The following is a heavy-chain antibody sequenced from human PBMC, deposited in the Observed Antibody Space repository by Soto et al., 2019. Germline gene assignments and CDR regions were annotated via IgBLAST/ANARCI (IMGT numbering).Heavy chain of an antibody. CDR1: GGTFSSYT. J-gene: IGHJ5*02. CDR2: IIPILGIA. D-gene: IGHD2-2*01. Sequence: QVQLVQSGAEVKKPGSSVKVSCKASGGTFSSYTISWVRQAPGQGLEWMGRIIPILGIANYAQKFQGRVTITADKATSTAYMELRSLRSEDTAVYYCARDGCSSTSCYWVNWFDPWGQGTLVTVSS. V-gene: IGHV1-69*08. CDR3: ARDGCSSTSCYWVNWFDP.